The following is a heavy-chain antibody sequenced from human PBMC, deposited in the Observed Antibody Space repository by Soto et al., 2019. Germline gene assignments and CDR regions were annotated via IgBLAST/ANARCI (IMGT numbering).Heavy chain of an antibody. D-gene: IGHD2-15*01. CDR2: IFSNDEK. V-gene: IGHV2-26*01. CDR1: GFSLSNARLS. J-gene: IGHJ4*02. CDR3: ARIRDEDCSGGSGYYYFDY. Sequence: QVTLKESGPVLVKPTEPLTLTCTVSGFSLSNARLSVSWIRQPPGKALEWLAHIFSNDEKFYSTSLKSRLTISKDTSKSQVVLTMPNMDPVDTATYYCARIRDEDCSGGSGYYYFDYWGQGTLVTVSS.